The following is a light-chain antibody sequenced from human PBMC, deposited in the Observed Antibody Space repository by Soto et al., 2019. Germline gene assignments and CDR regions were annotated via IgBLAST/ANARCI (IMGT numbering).Light chain of an antibody. J-gene: IGKJ1*01. CDR2: DAS. CDR3: QQYNSYSWT. V-gene: IGKV3-15*01. Sequence: EIVLTQSPATLSLSPGERATLSCRASQSVSSNLAWYQQKPGQAPRLLIYDASTRATVIPARFSGSGSGTEFTLTISSLQPDDFATYYCQQYNSYSWTFGQGTKVDIK. CDR1: QSVSSN.